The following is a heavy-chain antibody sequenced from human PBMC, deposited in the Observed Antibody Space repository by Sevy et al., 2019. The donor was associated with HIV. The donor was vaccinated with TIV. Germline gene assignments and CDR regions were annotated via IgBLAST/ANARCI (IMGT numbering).Heavy chain of an antibody. D-gene: IGHD3-9*01. V-gene: IGHV3-74*01. J-gene: IGHJ4*02. CDR2: INSDGSST. CDR3: ARDRSVYYDILTGYYDY. CDR1: GFTFSSYW. Sequence: GGSLRLSCAASGFTFSSYWMHWVRQAPGKGLVWVSRINSDGSSTSYADSVKGRFTISRDNAKNTLYLQMNSLRAEDTAVSYCARDRSVYYDILTGYYDYWGQGTLVTVSS.